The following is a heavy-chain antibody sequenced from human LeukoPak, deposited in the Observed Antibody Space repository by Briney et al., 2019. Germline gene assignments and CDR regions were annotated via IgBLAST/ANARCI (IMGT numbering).Heavy chain of an antibody. V-gene: IGHV1-8*02. CDR2: MNLKSGNT. Sequence: ASVKVSCKASGYTFTSYDINWVRQATGQGLECMGWMNLKSGNTGYAQKFQGRVTMSTDTSTSTGYMELRSLRSDDTAVYYCARGLQETLAWLKALSAFDIWGQGTMVTVSS. J-gene: IGHJ3*02. D-gene: IGHD6-19*01. CDR1: GYTFTSYD. CDR3: ARGLQETLAWLKALSAFDI.